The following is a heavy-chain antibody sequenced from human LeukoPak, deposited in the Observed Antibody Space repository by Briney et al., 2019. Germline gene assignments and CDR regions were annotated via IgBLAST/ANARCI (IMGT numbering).Heavy chain of an antibody. CDR2: GHYSGNT. Sequence: SETLSLTCTVSGTSITSYYWNWIRQAPGQGPEWIGYGHYSGNTKYNPPLKNRVTISVDTSKNQFSLRLSSVTAADTAVYFCAKWASDNRAFDLWGQGTLVTVSS. CDR3: AKWASDNRAFDL. J-gene: IGHJ4*02. CDR1: GTSITSYY. V-gene: IGHV4-59*08. D-gene: IGHD2-8*01.